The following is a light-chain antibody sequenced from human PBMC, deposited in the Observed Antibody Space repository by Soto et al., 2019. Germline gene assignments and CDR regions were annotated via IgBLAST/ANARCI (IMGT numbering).Light chain of an antibody. CDR3: QHWNDYSWT. CDR1: QRISIW. CDR2: KTS. Sequence: GDRVTITCRASQRISIWLAWYQQKPGKAPNLLIYKTSSLETGVPSRFSGSGSGTEFTLTISSLQPDDFATYYCQHWNDYSWTFGQGTKVEVK. V-gene: IGKV1-5*03. J-gene: IGKJ1*01.